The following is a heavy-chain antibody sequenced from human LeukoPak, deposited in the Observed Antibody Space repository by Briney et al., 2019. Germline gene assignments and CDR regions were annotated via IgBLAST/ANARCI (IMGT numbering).Heavy chain of an antibody. CDR3: ARDVDYANPRHDY. D-gene: IGHD4/OR15-4a*01. V-gene: IGHV3-21*01. CDR1: GFTFSSYS. CDR2: ISSSSSYI. Sequence: GGSLRLSCAASGFTFSSYSMNWVRQAPGKGLEWVSSISSSSSYIYYADSVKGRFTISRDNAKNSLYLQMNSLRAEDTAVYYCARDVDYANPRHDYWGQGTLVTVSS. J-gene: IGHJ4*02.